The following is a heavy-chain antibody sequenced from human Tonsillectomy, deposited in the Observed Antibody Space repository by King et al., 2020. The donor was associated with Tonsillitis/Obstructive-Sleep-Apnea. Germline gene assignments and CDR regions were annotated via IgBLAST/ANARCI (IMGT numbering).Heavy chain of an antibody. Sequence: VQLVESGGGLVQPGGSLRLSCAASGFTVSSNYMTWVRQAPGKGLECVSVIYSGGSTYYADSVKGRFTISRDNSKNTLYLQMNSLRAEDTAVYYCARGFSYDPIDYWGQGTLVTVSS. CDR2: IYSGGST. V-gene: IGHV3-66*01. D-gene: IGHD5-18*01. J-gene: IGHJ4*02. CDR3: ARGFSYDPIDY. CDR1: GFTVSSNY.